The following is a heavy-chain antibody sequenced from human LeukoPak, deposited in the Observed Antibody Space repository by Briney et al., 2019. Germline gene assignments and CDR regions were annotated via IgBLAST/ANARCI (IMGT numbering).Heavy chain of an antibody. V-gene: IGHV3-23*01. CDR3: AKDSYSHNGIYDALDI. J-gene: IGHJ3*02. CDR2: IGGGPV. Sequence: GGSLRLSCAASGFIFNNYAMTWVRQAPGKGLEWVSTIGGGPVYYADSVKDRFTISRDNSKNTLFLQMNSLRAEDTAIYYCAKDSYSHNGIYDALDIWGQGTKVTVSS. D-gene: IGHD2-8*01. CDR1: GFIFNNYA.